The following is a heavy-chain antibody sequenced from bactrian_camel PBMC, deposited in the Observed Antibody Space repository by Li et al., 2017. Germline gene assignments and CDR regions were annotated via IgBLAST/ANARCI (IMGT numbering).Heavy chain of an antibody. V-gene: IGHV3S40*01. J-gene: IGHJ4*01. CDR2: INTGSRT. CDR1: GFTFSSYN. Sequence: VQLVESGGGLVQPGGSLRLSCAASGFTFSSYNMAWVRQAPGKGLEWVSGINTGSRTYYVDSVQGRFIISRDNAKNMLYLQLNSLKTEDTAMYYCAKGLLGLGQGTQVTVS. D-gene: IGHD1*01.